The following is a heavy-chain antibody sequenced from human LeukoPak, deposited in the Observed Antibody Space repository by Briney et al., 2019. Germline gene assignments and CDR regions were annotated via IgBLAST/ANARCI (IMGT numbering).Heavy chain of an antibody. CDR2: IYSGGST. J-gene: IGHJ4*02. CDR1: GFTVTSNY. V-gene: IGHV3-53*01. Sequence: GGSLRLSCAASGFTVTSNYMSWVRQAPGKGLEWVSVIYSGGSTNYADSVKGRFTISTDNSKNTLYLQTNSLRAEDTAVYYCARDSPVSGVDYWGQGTLVTVSS. D-gene: IGHD6-19*01. CDR3: ARDSPVSGVDY.